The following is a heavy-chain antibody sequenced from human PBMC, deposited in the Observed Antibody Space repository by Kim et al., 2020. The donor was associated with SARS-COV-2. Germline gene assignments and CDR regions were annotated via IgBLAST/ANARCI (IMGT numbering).Heavy chain of an antibody. CDR2: INGVGSNT. Sequence: GGSLRLSCVASGISFNSYAMSWVRQAPGKGLEWVSAINGVGSNTFYANFVKGRFTISRDNSKNTLYLHMSGLRPEDTAVYFCAKDSSHYRFFDYWGQGT. J-gene: IGHJ4*02. CDR3: AKDSSHYRFFDY. D-gene: IGHD3-10*01. V-gene: IGHV3-23*01. CDR1: GISFNSYA.